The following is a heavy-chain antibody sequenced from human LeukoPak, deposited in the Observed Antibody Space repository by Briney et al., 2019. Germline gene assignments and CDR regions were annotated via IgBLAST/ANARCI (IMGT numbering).Heavy chain of an antibody. CDR3: AREVVAVAGARYYYYGMDV. CDR2: IYYSGST. CDR1: GVSVNSSLYY. V-gene: IGHV4-61*01. D-gene: IGHD6-19*01. J-gene: IGHJ6*02. Sequence: SSETLSLTCAVSGVSVNSSLYYWSWIRQPPGKGLEWIAYIYYSGSTNYNPSLKSRVTIPVDTSKNQFSLKLSSVTAADTAVYYCAREVVAVAGARYYYYGMDVWGQGTTVTVSS.